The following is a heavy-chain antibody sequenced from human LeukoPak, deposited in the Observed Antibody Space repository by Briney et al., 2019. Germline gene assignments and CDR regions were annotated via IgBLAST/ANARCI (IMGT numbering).Heavy chain of an antibody. V-gene: IGHV3-23*01. Sequence: QSGGSLRLSCAASGFTFANYATTWIRQAPGKGLEWVSSTSGSGHNTYYADSVQGRFTISRDNSKNTLFLQMNSLRADDTAVYHCAKDPNGDYVGAFDMWGQGTMVTVSS. CDR1: GFTFANYA. CDR2: TSGSGHNT. CDR3: AKDPNGDYVGAFDM. J-gene: IGHJ3*02. D-gene: IGHD4-17*01.